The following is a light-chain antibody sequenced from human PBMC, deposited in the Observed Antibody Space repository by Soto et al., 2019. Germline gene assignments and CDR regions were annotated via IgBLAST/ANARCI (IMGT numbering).Light chain of an antibody. J-gene: IGKJ3*01. CDR2: DAS. CDR3: QQRTNWLT. CDR1: QNVSTY. V-gene: IGKV3-11*01. Sequence: EIVLTQSPATLSLSPGERVTLSCRASQNVSTYLAWYQQNPGQAPSLLIYDASDRATGIPARFSGSGSGTDFTLTISSPEPEDSAVYYCQQRTNWLTFGPGTKVDIK.